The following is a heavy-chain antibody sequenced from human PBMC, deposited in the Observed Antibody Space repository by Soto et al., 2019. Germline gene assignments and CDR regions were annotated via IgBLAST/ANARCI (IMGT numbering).Heavy chain of an antibody. V-gene: IGHV3-9*01. D-gene: IGHD3-10*01. CDR1: GFTFDDYA. Sequence: EVQLVEPGGGLVQPGRSLRLSCAASGFTFDDYAMHWVRQAPGKGLEWVSGISWNSGSIGYADSVKGRFTISRDNAKNSLYLQMNSLRAEDTALYYCAKDKGGSPTSPGSYFDYWGQGTLVTVSS. J-gene: IGHJ4*02. CDR2: ISWNSGSI. CDR3: AKDKGGSPTSPGSYFDY.